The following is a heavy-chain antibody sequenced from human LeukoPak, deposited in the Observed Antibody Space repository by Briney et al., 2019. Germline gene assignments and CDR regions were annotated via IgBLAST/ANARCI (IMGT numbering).Heavy chain of an antibody. J-gene: IGHJ4*02. CDR1: GFTFSSYA. D-gene: IGHD6-13*01. CDR2: ISGSGGSA. Sequence: PGGSLRLSCAASGFTFSSYAMSWVRQAPGKGLEWVSAISGSGGSAYYADSVKGRFTISRDNSKNTLYLQMNSLRAEDTAVYYCAKALTSSSWYGHDYWGQGTLVTVSS. CDR3: AKALTSSSWYGHDY. V-gene: IGHV3-23*01.